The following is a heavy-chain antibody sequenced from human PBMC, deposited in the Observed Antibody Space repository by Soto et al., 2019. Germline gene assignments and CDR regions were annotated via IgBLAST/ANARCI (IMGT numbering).Heavy chain of an antibody. CDR2: IIPIFGTA. D-gene: IGHD2-2*01. J-gene: IGHJ6*02. CDR1: GGTFSIYA. Sequence: SVKVSCKASGGTFSIYAISCVRQSPLRWLDGMGGIIPIFGTANYAQKFQGRVTITADESTSTAYMELSSLRSEDTAVYYCARGRVGYCSSTSCRNYYGMDVWGQGTTVTVSS. V-gene: IGHV1-69*13. CDR3: ARGRVGYCSSTSCRNYYGMDV.